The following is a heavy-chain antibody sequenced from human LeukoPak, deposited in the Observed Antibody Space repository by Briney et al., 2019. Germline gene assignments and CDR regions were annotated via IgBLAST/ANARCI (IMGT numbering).Heavy chain of an antibody. V-gene: IGHV3-74*01. CDR1: GFTFSSYW. Sequence: SGGSLRLSCAVSGFTFSSYWMHWVRQAPGKGLVWVSRINSDGNSTSYADSVKGRFTISRDNSKNTLYLQVNSLRAEDTAVYYCAKALLLTGDVFCFDYWGQGTLVTVSS. D-gene: IGHD4-17*01. J-gene: IGHJ4*02. CDR3: AKALLLTGDVFCFDY. CDR2: INSDGNST.